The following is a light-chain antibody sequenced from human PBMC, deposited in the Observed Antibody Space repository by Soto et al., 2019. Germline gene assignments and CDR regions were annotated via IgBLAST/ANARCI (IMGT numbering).Light chain of an antibody. Sequence: EIVLTHSPGTLSLSPWERAALSCRASQCITRNYLAWYQQRPGQAPRLLIYGASNRATGIPDRFSGSGSGADFTLTISRLEPEDFAVYYCHQYGSSPSTFGQGTKVDIK. CDR2: GAS. J-gene: IGKJ1*01. V-gene: IGKV3-20*01. CDR3: HQYGSSPST. CDR1: QCITRNY.